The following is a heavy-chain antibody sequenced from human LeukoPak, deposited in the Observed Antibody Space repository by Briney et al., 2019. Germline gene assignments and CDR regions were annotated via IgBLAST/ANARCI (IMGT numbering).Heavy chain of an antibody. CDR1: GFTFSSYA. CDR3: ARVIGNLYYMDV. D-gene: IGHD1-14*01. CDR2: ISGSGGST. V-gene: IGHV3-23*01. Sequence: GGSLRLSCAASGFTFSSYAMSWVRQAPGKGLEWVSAISGSGGSTYYADSVEGRFTISRDNSKNTLYLQMNSLRAEDTAVYYCARVIGNLYYMDVWGKGTTVTVSS. J-gene: IGHJ6*03.